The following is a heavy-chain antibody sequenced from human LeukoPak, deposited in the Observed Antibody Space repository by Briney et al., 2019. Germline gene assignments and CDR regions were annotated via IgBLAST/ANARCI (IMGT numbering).Heavy chain of an antibody. J-gene: IGHJ5*02. CDR3: ARRNYDFWSGARGWFDP. CDR1: GGSISSGDYY. Sequence: PSETRSLTCTVSGGSISSGDYYWSWIRQPPGKGLEWIGSIYYSGSTYYNPSLKSRVTVSVDTSKIQFSLKLSSVTAADTAVYYCARRNYDFWSGARGWFDPWGQGTLVTVSS. V-gene: IGHV4-39*01. CDR2: IYYSGST. D-gene: IGHD3-3*01.